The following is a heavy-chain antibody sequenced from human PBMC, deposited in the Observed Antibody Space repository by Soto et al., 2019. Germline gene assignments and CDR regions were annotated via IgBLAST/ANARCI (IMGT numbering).Heavy chain of an antibody. Sequence: SGPTLVNPTQTLTLSFPFSAFSLSARGMGVCWIRQPPGKALEWLALIYWDADKWYSPSLRSRLTITEDTPKNQVVLTMTNMDLVDTATYYCAHRSRGWQYYFPYWGQGTLVTVSS. J-gene: IGHJ4*02. D-gene: IGHD6-19*01. CDR1: AFSLSARGMG. CDR2: IYWDADK. V-gene: IGHV2-5*02. CDR3: AHRSRGWQYYFPY.